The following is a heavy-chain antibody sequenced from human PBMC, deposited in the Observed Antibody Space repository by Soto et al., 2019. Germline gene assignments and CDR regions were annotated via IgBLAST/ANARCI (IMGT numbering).Heavy chain of an antibody. CDR1: GYTFTSYD. CDR3: VVRRGWWAFDY. Sequence: ASVKVSCKASGYTFTSYDMHWVRQAPGQRLEWMGRINVINGNAYYSQRFQGRATFTRDTSASTGYMELSSLISGDTAVYYCVVRRGWWAFDYRGQGTLVTVSS. D-gene: IGHD6-19*01. V-gene: IGHV1-3*01. CDR2: INVINGNA. J-gene: IGHJ4*02.